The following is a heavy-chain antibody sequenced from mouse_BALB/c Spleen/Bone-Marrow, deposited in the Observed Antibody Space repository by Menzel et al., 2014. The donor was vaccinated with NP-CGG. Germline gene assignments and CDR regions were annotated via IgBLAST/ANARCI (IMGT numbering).Heavy chain of an antibody. CDR3: ARYDRYYFDY. CDR2: IWRGGST. D-gene: IGHD2-14*01. V-gene: IGHV2-5*01. CDR1: GFSLTSYG. Sequence: VMLVESGPGLVQPSQSLSITCTVSGFSLTSYGVHWVRQSPGKGLEWLGVIWRGGSTDYNAAFMSRLSITKDNSKSQVFLKMNCLQADDTAIYYCARYDRYYFDYWGQGTTLTVSS. J-gene: IGHJ2*01.